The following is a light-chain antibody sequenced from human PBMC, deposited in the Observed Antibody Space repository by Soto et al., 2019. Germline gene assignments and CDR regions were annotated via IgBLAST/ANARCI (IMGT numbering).Light chain of an antibody. V-gene: IGKV1-39*01. Sequence: DIHMTQSPSSRSASVGDRVTITCRAGQSISSYVNWYQQKPGKDPNLLIYAASSLQSGDPSRFSGSGSGTDFTLTISSLQHEDFATYYCQQSYSTETFGQGTKVDIK. CDR2: AAS. CDR1: QSISSY. J-gene: IGKJ1*01. CDR3: QQSYSTET.